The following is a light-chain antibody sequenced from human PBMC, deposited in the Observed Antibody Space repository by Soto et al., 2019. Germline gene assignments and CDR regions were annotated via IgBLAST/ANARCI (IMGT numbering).Light chain of an antibody. J-gene: IGKJ1*01. CDR2: GAS. CDR3: HQYNSYSKT. CDR1: QSVTSNY. Sequence: EIVLTQSPGTLSLSPGERATLSCRASQSVTSNYLAWYQQKPGQAPRLLLFGASIRDTGIPDRFSGSGSGTDFTLTIRRLESEDFAVYYCHQYNSYSKTFGQGTKVDIK. V-gene: IGKV3-20*01.